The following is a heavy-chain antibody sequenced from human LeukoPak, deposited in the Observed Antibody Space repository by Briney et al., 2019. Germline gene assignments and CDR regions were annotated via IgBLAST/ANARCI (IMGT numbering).Heavy chain of an antibody. J-gene: IGHJ6*03. CDR2: TSSSSSYI. V-gene: IGHV3-21*04. Sequence: GGSLRLSCAASGFTFSSYAMSWVRQAPGKGLEWVSSTSSSSSYIYYADSVKGRFTISRDNAKKSLYLQMNSLRAEDTAVYYCARVRSSKNMDVWGKGTTVTISS. CDR3: ARVRSSKNMDV. D-gene: IGHD3-16*02. CDR1: GFTFSSYA.